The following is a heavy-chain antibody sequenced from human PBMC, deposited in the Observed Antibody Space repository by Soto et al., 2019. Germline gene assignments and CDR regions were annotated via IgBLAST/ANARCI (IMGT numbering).Heavy chain of an antibody. Sequence: GGSLRLSCAASGFTFSDYYMSWIRQAPGKGLEWVSYISSSGSTIYYADSVKGRFTISRDNAKNSLYLQMNSLRVEDTAVYYCARGVRYYGSGSYYYYYYYGMDVWGQGTTVTVSS. J-gene: IGHJ6*02. D-gene: IGHD3-10*01. CDR1: GFTFSDYY. V-gene: IGHV3-11*01. CDR3: ARGVRYYGSGSYYYYYYYGMDV. CDR2: ISSSGSTI.